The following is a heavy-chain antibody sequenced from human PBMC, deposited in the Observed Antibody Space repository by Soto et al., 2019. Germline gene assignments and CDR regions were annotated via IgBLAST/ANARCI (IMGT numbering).Heavy chain of an antibody. J-gene: IGHJ4*02. CDR2: IDPSVSYT. D-gene: IGHD6-13*01. CDR1: GYSFTSYW. V-gene: IGHV5-10-1*01. CDR3: ARAGLAGFDY. Sequence: GESLKISCKGSGYSFTSYWITWVRQMPGKGLEWMGRIDPSVSYTNYSPSFQGHVTISADKSISTAYLQWGSLKASDTAMYYCARAGLAGFDYWAQGTQVTVSS.